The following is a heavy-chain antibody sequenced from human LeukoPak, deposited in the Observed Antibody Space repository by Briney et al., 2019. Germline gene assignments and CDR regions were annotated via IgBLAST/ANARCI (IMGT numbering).Heavy chain of an antibody. V-gene: IGHV3-23*01. J-gene: IGHJ4*02. Sequence: PGGSLRLSCAASGFTFNIYALSWVRQAPGKGLEWVSDIRGSGGSTYYADSVKGRFTISRDNSKNTLYLQMNSLRAEDTAVYYCAKGMTAVTLDYFDYWGQGTLVTVSS. CDR1: GFTFNIYA. D-gene: IGHD4-17*01. CDR2: IRGSGGST. CDR3: AKGMTAVTLDYFDY.